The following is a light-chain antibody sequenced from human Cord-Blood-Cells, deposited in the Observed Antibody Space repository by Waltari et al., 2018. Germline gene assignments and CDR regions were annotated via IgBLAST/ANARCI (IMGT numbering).Light chain of an antibody. J-gene: IGLJ1*01. Sequence: QSVLTQPPSVSGAPGHRVTISCTGSSSNIGAGYAVHWYQQLPGTAPKLRIYVNRNRPSGVPDRFSGSKSGTSASLAITGLQAEDEADYYCQSYDSSLSFYVFGTGTKVTVL. V-gene: IGLV1-40*01. CDR3: QSYDSSLSFYV. CDR1: SSNIGAGYA. CDR2: VNR.